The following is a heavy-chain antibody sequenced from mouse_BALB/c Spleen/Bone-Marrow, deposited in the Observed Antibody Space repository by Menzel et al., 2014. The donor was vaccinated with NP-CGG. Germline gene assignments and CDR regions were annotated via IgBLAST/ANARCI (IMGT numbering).Heavy chain of an antibody. CDR1: GYTFTSYW. V-gene: IGHV1-74*01. J-gene: IGHJ2*01. CDR2: IDPHDSET. CDR3: ARGSMILNHFDY. Sequence: VQLQQSGAELVRPGASVKLSCKASGYTFTSYWMNWVKQRPEQGLEWIGRIDPHDSETHYNQKFKDKAILTVDKSSSTAYMQLSSLTSEDSAVYYCARGSMILNHFDYWGQGTTLTVSS. D-gene: IGHD2-3*01.